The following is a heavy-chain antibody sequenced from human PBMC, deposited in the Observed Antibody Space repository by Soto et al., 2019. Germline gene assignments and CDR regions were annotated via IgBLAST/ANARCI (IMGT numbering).Heavy chain of an antibody. V-gene: IGHV3-7*02. CDR2: IKQDESKK. CDR3: ARAGDYVDY. CDR1: GFSFSSYW. D-gene: IGHD2-8*02. Sequence: GGSLRLSCAASGFSFSSYWMTWVRQAPGKGLEWVANIKQDESKKSYLDSVRGRFTISRDNAKNSLYLQMNSLRAEDTAVYYCARAGDYVDYWGQGTLVTVSS. J-gene: IGHJ4*02.